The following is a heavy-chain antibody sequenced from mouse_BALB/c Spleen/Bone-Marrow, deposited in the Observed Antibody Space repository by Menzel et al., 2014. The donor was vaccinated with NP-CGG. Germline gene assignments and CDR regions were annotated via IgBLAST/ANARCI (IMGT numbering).Heavy chain of an antibody. D-gene: IGHD1-1*01. CDR1: GFNIXDTY. V-gene: IGHV14-3*02. Sequence: VQLQQSGAELVKPGASVKLSCTASGFNIXDTYMHWVKQRPEQGLEWIGRIDPANGNTKYDPKFQGKATITADTSSNTAYLQLSSLTSEDTAVYYCASYYYGSSGFAYWGQGTLVTVSA. CDR3: ASYYYGSSGFAY. CDR2: IDPANGNT. J-gene: IGHJ3*01.